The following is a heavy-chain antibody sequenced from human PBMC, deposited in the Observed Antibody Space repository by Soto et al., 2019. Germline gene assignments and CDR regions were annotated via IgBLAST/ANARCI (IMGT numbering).Heavy chain of an antibody. CDR3: ARGVTSGGAVAGNYYYYGMDG. CDR1: GDSVSSNSSA. Sequence: SQTLSLTFAISGDSVSSNSSAWNWIRQSPSRGLEWLGRTYYRSKWYNDYAVSVKSRITINPDTSKNQFSLQLNSVTPEDTAVYYCARGVTSGGAVAGNYYYYGMDGWGQGTTVTVSS. D-gene: IGHD6-19*01. CDR2: TYYRSKWYN. J-gene: IGHJ6*02. V-gene: IGHV6-1*01.